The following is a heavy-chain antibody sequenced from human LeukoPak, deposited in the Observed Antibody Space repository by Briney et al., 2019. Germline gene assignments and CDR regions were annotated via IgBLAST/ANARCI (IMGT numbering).Heavy chain of an antibody. D-gene: IGHD1-26*01. V-gene: IGHV1-46*01. CDR2: INPSGGST. J-gene: IGHJ6*02. Sequence: ASVKVSRKASGYTFTSYYMHSVRQAPGQGLEWMGIINPSGGSTSYAQKFQGRVTMTRDTSTSTVYMELSSLRSEDTAVYYCARDRRWEPPMPPQRYYYYYGMDVWGQGTTVTVSS. CDR1: GYTFTSYY. CDR3: ARDRRWEPPMPPQRYYYYYGMDV.